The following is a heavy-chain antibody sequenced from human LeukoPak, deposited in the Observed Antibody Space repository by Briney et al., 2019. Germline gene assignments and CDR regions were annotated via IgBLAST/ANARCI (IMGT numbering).Heavy chain of an antibody. CDR2: IRSIAYGGTT. CDR3: TRDASYYDFWSGYSN. J-gene: IGHJ4*02. V-gene: IGHV3-49*04. Sequence: SLRLSCRTSGFTFSDYSMIWVRQAPGKGLEGVGFIRSIAYGGTTEHAASVKDRFTISRDDSKSVAYLDMYSLKAEDTGVYYCTRDASYYDFWSGYSNWGQGTLVTVSS. D-gene: IGHD3-3*01. CDR1: GFTFSDYS.